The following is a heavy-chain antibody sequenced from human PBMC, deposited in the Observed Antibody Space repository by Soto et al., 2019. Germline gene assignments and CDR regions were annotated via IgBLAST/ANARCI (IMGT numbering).Heavy chain of an antibody. Sequence: PSETLSLTCTVSGGSISSSSYYWGWIRQPPGKGLEWIGSIYYSGSTYYNPSLKSRVTISVDTSKNQFSLKLSSVTAADTAVYYCAIRPPSIYSYYDSSGYYNDAFDIWGQGTMVTVSS. J-gene: IGHJ3*02. CDR2: IYYSGST. CDR3: AIRPPSIYSYYDSSGYYNDAFDI. D-gene: IGHD3-22*01. V-gene: IGHV4-39*01. CDR1: GGSISSSSYY.